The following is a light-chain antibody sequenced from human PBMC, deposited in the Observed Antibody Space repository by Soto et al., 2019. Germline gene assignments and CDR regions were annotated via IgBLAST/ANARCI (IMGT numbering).Light chain of an antibody. CDR2: EVS. Sequence: QSALIQPPSVSGSPGQSVTISCTGTSSDVGSYDCVSWYQQHPGKAPKLMIYEVSNRPSGVSNRFSGSKSGNTASLTISGLQAEDEADYYCSSYTSSSFYVFGTGTKVTVL. CDR1: SSDVGSYDC. CDR3: SSYTSSSFYV. J-gene: IGLJ1*01. V-gene: IGLV2-14*01.